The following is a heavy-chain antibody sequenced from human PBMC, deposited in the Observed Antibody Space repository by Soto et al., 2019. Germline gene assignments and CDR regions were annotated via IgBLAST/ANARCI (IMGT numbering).Heavy chain of an antibody. J-gene: IGHJ4*02. CDR1: GFTFSSYG. Sequence: QVQLVESGGGVVQPGRSLRLSCAASGFTFSSYGMHWVRQAPGKGLEWVAVISYDGSNKYYADSVKGRFTISRDNSKNTLYLQMNSLRAEDTAVYYCAKDRYYGSGSYYPSFDYWGQGTLATVSS. D-gene: IGHD3-10*01. CDR2: ISYDGSNK. CDR3: AKDRYYGSGSYYPSFDY. V-gene: IGHV3-30*18.